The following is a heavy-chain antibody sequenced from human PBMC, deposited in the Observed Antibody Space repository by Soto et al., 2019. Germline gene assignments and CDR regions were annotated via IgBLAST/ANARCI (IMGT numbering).Heavy chain of an antibody. CDR3: PREGRLHWFES. V-gene: IGHV4-4*02. CDR2: IKHTGDA. Sequence: PSLTMSLTWAVSCDSIKNETWLSWLRQLPGTGLEWIGEIKHTGDANANPALRSRVSMSVDRTKNQFFLNLRSVSAADTPVYFCPREGRLHWFESWGQGPLVT. CDR1: CDSIKNETW. J-gene: IGHJ5*01.